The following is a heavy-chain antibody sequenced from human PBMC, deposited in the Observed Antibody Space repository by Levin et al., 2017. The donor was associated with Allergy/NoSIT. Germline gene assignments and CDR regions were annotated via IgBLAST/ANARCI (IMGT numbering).Heavy chain of an antibody. CDR3: ASGGGASDY. CDR1: GFTFSDYF. J-gene: IGHJ4*02. V-gene: IGHV3-11*03. Sequence: GESLKISCAASGFTFSDYFMNWIRQTPDKGLEWVSNIDTSSSFTDYADSVKGRFTISRDNTKNLSFLQMDSLRAEDTAVYFCASGGGASDYWGQGTLVTVSS. D-gene: IGHD2-21*01. CDR2: IDTSSSFT.